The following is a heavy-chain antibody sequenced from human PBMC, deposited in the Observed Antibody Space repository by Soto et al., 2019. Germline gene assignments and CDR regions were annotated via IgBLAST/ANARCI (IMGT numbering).Heavy chain of an antibody. CDR3: ARGSLAPDY. CDR1: GASLNNYY. CDR2: IYTSGST. Sequence: QVQLQESGPGLVKASETLSLTCTVPGASLNNYYWSWARQPAGKGLEWVGRIYTSGSTNYNPSLESRVTMSVDTSKNQFSLKLSSVTAADTAVYYCARGSLAPDYWGQGTLVTVSS. V-gene: IGHV4-4*07. J-gene: IGHJ4*02. D-gene: IGHD1-26*01.